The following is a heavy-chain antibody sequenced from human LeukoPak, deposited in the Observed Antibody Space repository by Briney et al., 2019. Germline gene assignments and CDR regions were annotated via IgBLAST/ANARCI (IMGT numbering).Heavy chain of an antibody. J-gene: IGHJ6*02. Sequence: SVKVSCKASGGTFSSYAISWVRQAPGQGLEWMGGIIPISGTANYAQKFQGRVTITADESTSTAYMELSSLRSEDTAVYYCGRVTATTLTYYYGMDVWGQGTTVTVSS. CDR3: GRVTATTLTYYYGMDV. CDR2: IIPISGTA. D-gene: IGHD2-21*02. V-gene: IGHV1-69*13. CDR1: GGTFSSYA.